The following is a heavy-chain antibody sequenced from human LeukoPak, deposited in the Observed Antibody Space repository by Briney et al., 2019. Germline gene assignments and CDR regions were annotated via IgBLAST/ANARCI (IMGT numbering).Heavy chain of an antibody. V-gene: IGHV1-18*01. CDR3: ARYAAAGTSVDY. J-gene: IGHJ4*02. Sequence: ASVKVSCKTSGYTFTNYGISWVRQAPGHGLEWMGWISPYNGNTNYAQKFQGRVAMTTDTSTTTAYMELRSLRSDDTAVYYCARYAAAGTSVDYWGPGTLVTVSS. D-gene: IGHD6-13*01. CDR2: ISPYNGNT. CDR1: GYTFTNYG.